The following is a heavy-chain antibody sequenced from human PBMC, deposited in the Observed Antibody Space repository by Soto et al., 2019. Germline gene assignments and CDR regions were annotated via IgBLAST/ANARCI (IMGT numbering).Heavy chain of an antibody. CDR2: IKQDGSEK. J-gene: IGHJ6*03. Sequence: GGSLRLSCAASGFTFSSYWMSWVRQAPGKGLEWVANIKQDGSEKYYVDSVKGRFTISRDNAKNSLYLQMNSLRAEDTAVYYCARDFPDYGGNFYCYYYMDVWGKGTTVTVSS. CDR3: ARDFPDYGGNFYCYYYMDV. V-gene: IGHV3-7*03. CDR1: GFTFSSYW. D-gene: IGHD4-17*01.